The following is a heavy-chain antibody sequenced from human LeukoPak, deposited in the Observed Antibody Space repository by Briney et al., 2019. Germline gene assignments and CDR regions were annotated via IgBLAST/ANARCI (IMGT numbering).Heavy chain of an antibody. Sequence: GGSLRLSCAASGFTFSSYSMNWVRQAPGKGLEWVSYISSSSSTIYYADSVKGRFTISRDNAKNSLYLQMNSLRAEDTAVYYCARVVESSGYSFDYWGQGTLVTVSS. D-gene: IGHD3-22*01. CDR3: ARVVESSGYSFDY. CDR1: GFTFSSYS. CDR2: ISSSSSTI. V-gene: IGHV3-48*01. J-gene: IGHJ4*02.